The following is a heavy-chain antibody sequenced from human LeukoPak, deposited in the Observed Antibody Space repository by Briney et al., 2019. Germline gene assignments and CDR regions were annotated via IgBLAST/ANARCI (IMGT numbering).Heavy chain of an antibody. CDR3: ARGPQRDIAVASTPHNWFDP. CDR2: IDPKSGGT. CDR1: GYTFTGYY. Sequence: GASVKVSCKASGYTFTGYYLHWVRQAPGQGLEWMGRIDPKSGGTKYAQKFQGWVTMTRDTSISTAYMELSRLRSDDTAVYYCARGPQRDIAVASTPHNWFDPWGQGTLVTVSS. J-gene: IGHJ5*02. V-gene: IGHV1-2*04. D-gene: IGHD6-19*01.